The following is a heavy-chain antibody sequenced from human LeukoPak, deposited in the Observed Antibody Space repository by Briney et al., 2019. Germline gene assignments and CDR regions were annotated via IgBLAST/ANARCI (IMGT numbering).Heavy chain of an antibody. CDR2: ISSSSSYI. D-gene: IGHD6-19*01. V-gene: IGHV3-21*01. CDR3: ARDDWGQWLVPDYYYGMDV. Sequence: GGSLRLSCAASRFTFSNYWMHWVRQAPGKGLEWVSSISSSSSYIYYADSVKGRFTISRDNAKNSLYLQMNSLRAEDTAVYYCARDDWGQWLVPDYYYGMDVWGQGTTVTVSS. CDR1: RFTFSNYW. J-gene: IGHJ6*02.